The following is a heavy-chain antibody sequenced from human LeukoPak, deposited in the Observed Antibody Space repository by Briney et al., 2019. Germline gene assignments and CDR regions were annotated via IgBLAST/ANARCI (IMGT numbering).Heavy chain of an antibody. V-gene: IGHV1-69*13. Sequence: ASVKVSCKASGGTFSSYAISWVRPAPGQGLEWMGGIIPIFGTANYAQKFQGRVTITADESTSTAYMELSSLSSEDTAVYYCARSSFRRWMAGGYYFDYWGQGTLVTVSS. CDR2: IIPIFGTA. CDR3: ARSSFRRWMAGGYYFDY. J-gene: IGHJ4*02. D-gene: IGHD6-13*01. CDR1: GGTFSSYA.